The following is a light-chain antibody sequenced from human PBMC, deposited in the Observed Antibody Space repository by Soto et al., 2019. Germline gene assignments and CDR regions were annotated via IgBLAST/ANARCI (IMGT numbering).Light chain of an antibody. CDR3: ISYTSSSTRV. CDR1: SSDVGGYNY. Sequence: QSALTQPDSVCGSPGQSITISCTGTSSDVGGYNYVSWYQQHPGKALKLMIYEVSNTHSGFSNRFSCSKSGNTASLTISGLQAEYESDYYCISYTSSSTRVFGGSTKLTVL. V-gene: IGLV2-14*01. J-gene: IGLJ3*02. CDR2: EVS.